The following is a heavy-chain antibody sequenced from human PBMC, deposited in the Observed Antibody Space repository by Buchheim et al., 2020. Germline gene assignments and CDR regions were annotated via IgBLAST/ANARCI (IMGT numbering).Heavy chain of an antibody. CDR3: ARYYYGSGSYLGQLDY. CDR2: IWYDGSNK. CDR1: GFTFSSYG. D-gene: IGHD3-10*01. Sequence: QVQLVESGGGVVQPGRSLRLSCAASGFTFSSYGMHWVRQAPGKGLEWVAVIWYDGSNKYYADSVKGRFTISRDNSKNTLYLQMNSLRAEDTAVYYCARYYYGSGSYLGQLDYWGKGTL. V-gene: IGHV3-33*01. J-gene: IGHJ4*02.